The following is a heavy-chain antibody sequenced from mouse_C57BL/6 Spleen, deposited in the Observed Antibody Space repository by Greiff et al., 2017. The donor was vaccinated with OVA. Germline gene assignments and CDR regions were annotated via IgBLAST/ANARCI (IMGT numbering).Heavy chain of an antibody. Sequence: QVQLQQSGAELVRPGASVTLSCKASGYTFTDYEMHWVKQTPVHGLEWIGAIDPETGGTAYNQKFKGKAILTADKSASTAYMELRSLTSEDSAVYYCTRIYYGNSKDVAYWGQGTLVTVSA. V-gene: IGHV1-15*01. CDR3: TRIYYGNSKDVAY. CDR2: IDPETGGT. J-gene: IGHJ3*01. D-gene: IGHD2-1*01. CDR1: GYTFTDYE.